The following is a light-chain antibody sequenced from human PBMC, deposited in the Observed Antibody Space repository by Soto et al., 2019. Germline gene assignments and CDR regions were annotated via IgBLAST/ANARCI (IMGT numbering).Light chain of an antibody. V-gene: IGKV1-9*01. CDR2: AAS. CDR1: QGIASY. J-gene: IGKJ2*01. Sequence: IQLTQSPSSLSASVGDRVTITCRASQGIASYVDWYQQKPGKAPKLLIYAASTLQSGVPSRFSGSGSGTDFTLTISSLQPGDFATYYCQQLNDYPHTFGQGTKLEIK. CDR3: QQLNDYPHT.